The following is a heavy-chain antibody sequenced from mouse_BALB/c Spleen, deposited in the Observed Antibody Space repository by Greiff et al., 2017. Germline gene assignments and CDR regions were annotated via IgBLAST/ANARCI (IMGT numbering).Heavy chain of an antibody. J-gene: IGHJ3*01. CDR1: GFTFSSFG. V-gene: IGHV5-17*02. Sequence: EVKLMESGGGLVQPGGSRKLSCAASGFTFSSFGMHWVRQAPEKGLEWVAYISSGSSTIYYADTVKGRFTISRDNPKNTLFLQMTSLRSEDTAMYYCFIDSSGYPPWFAYWGQGTLVTVSA. CDR3: FIDSSGYPPWFAY. CDR2: ISSGSSTI. D-gene: IGHD3-2*01.